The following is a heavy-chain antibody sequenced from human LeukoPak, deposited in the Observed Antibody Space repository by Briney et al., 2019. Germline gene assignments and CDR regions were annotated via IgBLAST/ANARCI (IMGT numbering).Heavy chain of an antibody. J-gene: IGHJ4*02. CDR2: ITYDGSNK. D-gene: IGHD5-12*01. Sequence: PGGSLRLSCAASGFTFSSYAMHWVRQAPGKGLGWVAVITYDGSNKYYADSVKGRFTISRDNSKNTLYLQMNSLRAEDTAVYYCARVSGLAWYFDYWGQGTLVTVSS. CDR3: ARVSGLAWYFDY. CDR1: GFTFSSYA. V-gene: IGHV3-30-3*01.